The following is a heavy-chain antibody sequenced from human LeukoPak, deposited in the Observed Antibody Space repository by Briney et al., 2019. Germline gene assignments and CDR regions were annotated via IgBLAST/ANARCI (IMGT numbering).Heavy chain of an antibody. CDR2: TGPTGSDR. D-gene: IGHD1-14*01. J-gene: IGHJ4*02. CDR1: GLTFSTSG. CDR3: ATETNGRHYDY. Sequence: PGGSLRLSCTASGLTFSTSGFNWVRQAPGKGLEWVASTGPTGSDRYHADSIKGRFTISRDNANNFLYLQMNSLRDEDTAVYYCATETNGRHYDYWGQGTLLTVSS. V-gene: IGHV3-21*06.